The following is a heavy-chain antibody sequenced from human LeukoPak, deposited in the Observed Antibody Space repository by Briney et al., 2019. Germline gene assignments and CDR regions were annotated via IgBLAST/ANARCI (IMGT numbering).Heavy chain of an antibody. J-gene: IGHJ4*02. CDR3: GARPGEVAVPYDY. D-gene: IGHD2-21*01. CDR1: GFTFNTHA. CDR2: ISGSGDFT. Sequence: GGSLRLSCAASGFTFNTHAMTWVRQAPGKGLEWVSVISGSGDFTYYADSVKGRFTISRDGSKNTLYLQMHSLRGEDTAVFYCGARPGEVAVPYDYWGQGTLVTVSS. V-gene: IGHV3-23*01.